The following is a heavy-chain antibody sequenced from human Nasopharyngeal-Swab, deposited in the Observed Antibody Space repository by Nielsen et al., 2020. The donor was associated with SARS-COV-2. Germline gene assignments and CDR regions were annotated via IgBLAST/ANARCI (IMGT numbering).Heavy chain of an antibody. V-gene: IGHV3-30-3*01. CDR2: ISYDGSNK. CDR1: GFTFSSYA. J-gene: IGHJ6*02. Sequence: GESLKISCAASGFTFSSYAMHWVRQAPGKGLEWVAVISYDGSNKYHADSVKGRFTISRDNSKNTLYLQMNSLRAEDTAVYYCARSYYGAYYYGMDVWGQGTTVTVSS. D-gene: IGHD4-17*01. CDR3: ARSYYGAYYYGMDV.